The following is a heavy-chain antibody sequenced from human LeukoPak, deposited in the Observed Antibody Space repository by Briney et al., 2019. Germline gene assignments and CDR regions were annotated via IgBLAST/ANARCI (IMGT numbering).Heavy chain of an antibody. CDR3: TRAVGPIHYFDY. V-gene: IGHV3-49*03. Sequence: GGSLRLSCTASGFTFGDYGLSWFRQAPGRRLEWLSFIRNKAYGGTTEYAASVKGRFSISRDDSKSIAYLQMNSLKAEDTAVYYCTRAVGPIHYFDYWDQGTLVTVSS. CDR2: IRNKAYGGTT. J-gene: IGHJ4*02. CDR1: GFTFGDYG.